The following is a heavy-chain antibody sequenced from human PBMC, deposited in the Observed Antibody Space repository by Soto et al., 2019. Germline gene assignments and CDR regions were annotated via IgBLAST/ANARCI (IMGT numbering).Heavy chain of an antibody. V-gene: IGHV1-69*01. CDR3: ASIYCSGGSCYSEPIAY. Sequence: QVQLVQSGAEVKKPGSSVKVSCKASGGTFSSYAISWVRQAPGQGLEWMGGIIPIFGTANYAQKFQGRVTITADESTSTAYMELSSLRSEDTAVYYCASIYCSGGSCYSEPIAYWGQGTLVTVSS. J-gene: IGHJ4*02. CDR1: GGTFSSYA. CDR2: IIPIFGTA. D-gene: IGHD2-15*01.